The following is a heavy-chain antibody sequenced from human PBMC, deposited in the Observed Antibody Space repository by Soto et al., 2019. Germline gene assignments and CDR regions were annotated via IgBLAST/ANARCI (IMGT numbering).Heavy chain of an antibody. CDR3: ARGATSDWYFDL. CDR2: IWYDGSNK. Sequence: QVQLVESGGGVVQPGRSLRLSCAASGFTFSSYGMHWVRQAPGKGLEWVAVIWYDGSNKYYADSVKGRFTISRDNSKNTLYLHMNSLRAEDTAVYYCARGATSDWYFDLWGRGTLVTVSS. D-gene: IGHD1-26*01. V-gene: IGHV3-33*01. J-gene: IGHJ2*01. CDR1: GFTFSSYG.